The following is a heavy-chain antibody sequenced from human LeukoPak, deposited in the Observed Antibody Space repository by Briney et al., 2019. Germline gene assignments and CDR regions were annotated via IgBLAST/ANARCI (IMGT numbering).Heavy chain of an antibody. CDR1: GYTFTGYY. D-gene: IGHD3-22*01. CDR2: INPNSGGT. Sequence: ASVKVSCKTSGYTFTGYYMHWVRQAPGQGLEWMGRINPNSGGTNYAQKFQGRVTMTRDTSISTACMELSRLRSDDTAVYYCARDHDSSGYYLSDFDYWGQGTLVTVSS. V-gene: IGHV1-2*06. CDR3: ARDHDSSGYYLSDFDY. J-gene: IGHJ4*02.